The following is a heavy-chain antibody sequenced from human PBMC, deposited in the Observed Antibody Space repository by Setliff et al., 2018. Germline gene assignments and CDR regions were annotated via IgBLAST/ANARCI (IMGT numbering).Heavy chain of an antibody. D-gene: IGHD3-16*01. V-gene: IGHV4-34*01. J-gene: IGHJ3*01. Sequence: SETLSLTCAVYGGSFSGYYWSWIRQPPGKGLEWIGEINHTGSTNYSPSLKSRVTISVDTSKNQFSLNLSSVSAADTATYYCASWGSAIGFDLWGQGKLVTVSS. CDR3: ASWGSAIGFDL. CDR2: INHTGST. CDR1: GGSFSGYY.